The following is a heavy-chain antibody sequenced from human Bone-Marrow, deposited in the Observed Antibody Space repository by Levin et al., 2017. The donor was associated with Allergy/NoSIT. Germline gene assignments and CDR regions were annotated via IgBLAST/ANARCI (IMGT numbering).Heavy chain of an antibody. CDR2: ISSSSSYI. V-gene: IGHV3-21*01. CDR1: GFTFSSYS. J-gene: IGHJ5*02. D-gene: IGHD3-3*01. Sequence: GGSLRLSCAASGFTFSSYSMNWVRQAPGKGLEWVSSISSSSSYIYYADSVKGRFTISRDNAKNSLYLQMNSLRAEDTAVYYCARDSLLYDFWSGYESTYNWFDPWGQGTLVTVSS. CDR3: ARDSLLYDFWSGYESTYNWFDP.